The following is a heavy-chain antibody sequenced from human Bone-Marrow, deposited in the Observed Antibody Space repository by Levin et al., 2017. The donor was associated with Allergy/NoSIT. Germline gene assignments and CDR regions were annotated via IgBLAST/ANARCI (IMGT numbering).Heavy chain of an antibody. D-gene: IGHD3-10*01. V-gene: IGHV4-39*07. Sequence: SETLSLTCAVSGGSIYNSPYFWAWIRQPPGKGLEWIGSLYYTERSFYNPSLTSRVTISVDTSTNQFSLQLTSVTAADTAVYYCARVSYYGSGNYYDYNFDSWGQGTLVTVSS. CDR3: ARVSYYGSGNYYDYNFDS. J-gene: IGHJ4*02. CDR1: GGSIYNSPYF. CDR2: LYYTERS.